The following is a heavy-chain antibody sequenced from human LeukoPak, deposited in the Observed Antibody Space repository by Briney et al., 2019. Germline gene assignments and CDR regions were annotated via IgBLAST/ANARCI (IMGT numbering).Heavy chain of an antibody. Sequence: GGSLRLSCAASGFTFSSYSMNWVRQAPGKGLEWVSYISSSSSTIYYADSVKGRFTISRDNAKNSLYLQLNSLRAEDTAVYYCARDRNYVDSSGYYSFDYWGQGTLVTVSS. V-gene: IGHV3-48*04. CDR2: ISSSSSTI. CDR1: GFTFSSYS. D-gene: IGHD3-22*01. CDR3: ARDRNYVDSSGYYSFDY. J-gene: IGHJ4*02.